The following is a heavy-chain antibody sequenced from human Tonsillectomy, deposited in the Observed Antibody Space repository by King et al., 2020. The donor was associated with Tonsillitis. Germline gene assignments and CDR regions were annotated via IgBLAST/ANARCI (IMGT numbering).Heavy chain of an antibody. D-gene: IGHD4-17*01. J-gene: IGHJ4*02. CDR1: TDSITTYY. V-gene: IGHV4-59*03. CDR3: AGGDGDYGDFDY. CDR2: IYTSGRV. Sequence: QLQELGPGLVKPSETLSLTCTVSTDSITTYYWSWIRQAPGKGLEWIAYIYTSGRVSYSPSLQSRVTISVDTSKNRFSLSLSSVTAADTAIYYCAGGDGDYGDFDYWGQGTLVTVSS.